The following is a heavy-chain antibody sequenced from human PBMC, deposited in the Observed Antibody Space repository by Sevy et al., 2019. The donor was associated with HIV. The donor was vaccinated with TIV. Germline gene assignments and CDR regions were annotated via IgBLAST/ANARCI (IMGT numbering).Heavy chain of an antibody. Sequence: SETLSLTCTVSGASVRVYYWSRIRQSPGKGLEWIAYMHHSGSTNYAPALKSRVTISVDTSKNQCSLKLRSLTAADTAMYYCARQGIVLGWDAFDIWGKGTMVTVSS. D-gene: IGHD2-21*01. V-gene: IGHV4-59*02. J-gene: IGHJ3*02. CDR1: GASVRVYY. CDR2: MHHSGST. CDR3: ARQGIVLGWDAFDI.